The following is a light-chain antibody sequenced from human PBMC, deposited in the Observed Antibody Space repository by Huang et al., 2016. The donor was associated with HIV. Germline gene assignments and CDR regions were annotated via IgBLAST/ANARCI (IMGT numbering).Light chain of an antibody. J-gene: IGKJ4*01. Sequence: EIVMTQSPATLSVSPGQRVTLSCRATRSVSTNLAWCQQRHGQAPRLLIYGSSTRAPGVPARFSGSGSGTEFSLTISSLQSEEFALYYCHQYNNWLLSFGGGTRV. V-gene: IGKV3-15*01. CDR3: HQYNNWLLS. CDR2: GSS. CDR1: RSVSTN.